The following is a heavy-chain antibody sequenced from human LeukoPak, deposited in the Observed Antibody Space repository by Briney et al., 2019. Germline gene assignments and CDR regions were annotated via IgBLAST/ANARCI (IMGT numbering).Heavy chain of an antibody. CDR1: GGTFSSYA. Sequence: GASAKVSCKASGGTFSSYAISWVRQAPGQGLEWMGGIIPIFGTANYAQKFQGRVTITTDESTSTAYMELSSLRSEDTAVYYCARDTGYSGYDFLFDYWGQGTLVTVSS. V-gene: IGHV1-69*05. D-gene: IGHD5-12*01. CDR3: ARDTGYSGYDFLFDY. J-gene: IGHJ4*02. CDR2: IIPIFGTA.